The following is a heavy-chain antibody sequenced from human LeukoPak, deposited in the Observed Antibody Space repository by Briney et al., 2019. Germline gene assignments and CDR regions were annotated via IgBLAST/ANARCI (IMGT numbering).Heavy chain of an antibody. CDR2: ISSSGSTI. CDR3: ARDTTAGDLDY. Sequence: GGSLRLSCAASGFTFSSYEMNWVRQAPGKGLEWVSYISSSGSTIYYADSVKGRFTISRGNAKNSLYLQMNSLRAEGTAVYYCARDTTAGDLDYWGQGTLVTVSS. CDR1: GFTFSSYE. J-gene: IGHJ4*02. V-gene: IGHV3-48*03. D-gene: IGHD6-13*01.